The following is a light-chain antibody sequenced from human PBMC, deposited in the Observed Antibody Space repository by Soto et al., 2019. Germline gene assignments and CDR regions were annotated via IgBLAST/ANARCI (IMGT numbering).Light chain of an antibody. J-gene: IGKJ5*01. CDR2: DAS. CDR1: QSVSSD. V-gene: IGKV3-11*01. CDR3: QQRSNWPSIT. Sequence: IALTQSPATLSLSPGERATISCRASQSVSSDLGWYQQKPGQAPRLLIYDASNRATGIPARFGGSGSGTDFTLTISALEFEASAVYFCQQRSNWPSITFGQGTRLEIK.